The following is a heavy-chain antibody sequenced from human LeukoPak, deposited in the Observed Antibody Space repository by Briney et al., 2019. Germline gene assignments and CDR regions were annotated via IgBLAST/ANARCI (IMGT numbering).Heavy chain of an antibody. D-gene: IGHD6-19*01. CDR3: ATRPLRYSSGWYYFDS. Sequence: SESLSLTCAVYGGSFSDYSWSWIRQPPGKGLEWIGEISHRGSTNYNPSLKSRVTISVDTSKTQFSLKLSSVTAADTAVYYCATRPLRYSSGWYYFDSWGQGTLVTVSS. J-gene: IGHJ4*02. CDR1: GGSFSDYS. CDR2: ISHRGST. V-gene: IGHV4-34*01.